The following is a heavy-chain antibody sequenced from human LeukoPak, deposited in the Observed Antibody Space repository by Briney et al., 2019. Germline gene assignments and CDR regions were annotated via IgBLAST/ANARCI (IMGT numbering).Heavy chain of an antibody. CDR2: IYTSGST. D-gene: IGHD1-26*01. CDR1: GGSISSGSYY. CDR3: ARGSIDGTSSDY. J-gene: IGHJ4*02. Sequence: SETLSLTCTVSGGSISSGSYYWSWIRQPAGKGLEWIGRIYTSGSTNYNPSLKSRVTISVDTSKNQFSLKLSSVTAADTAVYYCARGSIDGTSSDYWGQGTLVTVSS. V-gene: IGHV4-61*02.